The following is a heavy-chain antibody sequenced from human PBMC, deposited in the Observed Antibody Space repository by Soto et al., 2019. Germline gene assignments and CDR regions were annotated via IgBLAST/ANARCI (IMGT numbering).Heavy chain of an antibody. CDR3: AQPRELRHTILVY. D-gene: IGHD1-26*01. CDR1: GFTFSSYA. CDR2: ISGSGGST. V-gene: IGHV3-23*01. J-gene: IGHJ4*02. Sequence: PGGSLRLSCAASGFTFSSYAMSCVRQAPGKGLEWVSAISGSGGSTYYADSVKGRFTISRDNSKNTLYLQMNSLRAEDTAVYYCAQPRELRHTILVYWGQGTLVTVSS.